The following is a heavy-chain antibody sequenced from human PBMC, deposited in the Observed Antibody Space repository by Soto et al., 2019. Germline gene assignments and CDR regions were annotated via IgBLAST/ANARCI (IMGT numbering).Heavy chain of an antibody. CDR1: GGSISTYY. J-gene: IGHJ4*02. CDR3: ARARGYYDSGSYYYYSFDN. V-gene: IGHV4-59*01. D-gene: IGHD3-10*01. Sequence: SETLSLTCAVSGGSISTYYWSWIRQPPGKGLEWIGYIYYSGRTDYNPSLKSRVTLSVDTSKNQFSLKVRSVTAADTAVYYCARARGYYDSGSYYYYSFDNGGQGTLVPVSS. CDR2: IYYSGRT.